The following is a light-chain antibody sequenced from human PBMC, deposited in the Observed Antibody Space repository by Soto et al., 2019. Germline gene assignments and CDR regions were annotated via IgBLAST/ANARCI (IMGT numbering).Light chain of an antibody. CDR1: QSVRSY. CDR2: GAS. V-gene: IGKV3-20*01. CDR3: QQYGRSPPIT. Sequence: EIVLTQSPATLSLSPGERATLSCRASQSVRSYLAWYQQKPGQAPRLLIYGASSRATGIPDRFSVSGSGTDFTLTISRLEPEDFAVYYCQQYGRSPPITFGQGTRLEIK. J-gene: IGKJ5*01.